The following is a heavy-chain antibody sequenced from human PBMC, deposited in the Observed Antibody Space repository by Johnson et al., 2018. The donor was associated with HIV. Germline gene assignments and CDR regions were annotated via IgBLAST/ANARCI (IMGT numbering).Heavy chain of an antibody. J-gene: IGHJ3*02. D-gene: IGHD3-3*01. V-gene: IGHV3-23*04. Sequence: VQLVESGGGLEQPGRSLRLSCAASGFSFSSYALTWVRQAPGKGLEWVSGISGSGVSTYYADSVKGRFTISIDNSKDTLFLQMDSLRPEDTAVYYCANLLFLQWLAPDDGFDIWGQGTMVTVSS. CDR3: ANLLFLQWLAPDDGFDI. CDR2: ISGSGVST. CDR1: GFSFSSYA.